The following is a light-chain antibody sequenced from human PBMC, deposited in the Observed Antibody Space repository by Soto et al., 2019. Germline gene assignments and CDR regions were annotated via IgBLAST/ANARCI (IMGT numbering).Light chain of an antibody. CDR2: GNT. V-gene: IGLV1-40*01. Sequence: QSVLTQPPSVSGAPGQRVAISCTGSSSNIGAGFDVRWYQHLPGTAPKLLIFGNTNRPSGVPDRFSGSKSGTSASLAITGLQADDEADYYCQSYDSSLSAYVFGTGTKVTVL. J-gene: IGLJ1*01. CDR1: SSNIGAGFD. CDR3: QSYDSSLSAYV.